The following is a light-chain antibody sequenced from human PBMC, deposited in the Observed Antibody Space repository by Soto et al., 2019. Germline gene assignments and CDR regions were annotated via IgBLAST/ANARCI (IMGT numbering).Light chain of an antibody. V-gene: IGKV3-15*01. CDR1: QSVGRN. Sequence: EIVKTQSPATLSVSPGERATLSCRASQSVGRNLAWYQQKPGQAPSLLIYGASTRATGIPARFSGSGSGTEFTLTISSLQPEDFAIYYCQQYDNWPPVTFGGGTKVEIK. CDR3: QQYDNWPPVT. CDR2: GAS. J-gene: IGKJ4*01.